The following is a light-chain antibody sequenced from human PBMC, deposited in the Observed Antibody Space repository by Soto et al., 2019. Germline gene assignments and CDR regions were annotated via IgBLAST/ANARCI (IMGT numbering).Light chain of an antibody. V-gene: IGLV2-14*01. Sequence: QSALTQPASVSGSPGQSITISCTGTSSDIGGHKYVSWYQQHPDKAPKVLIFEVSNRPSGISNRFSGSKSGNTASLTISGLQAEDEADYYCSSYTSSTTSAVFGGGTKLTVL. CDR1: SSDIGGHKY. CDR3: SSYTSSTTSAV. CDR2: EVS. J-gene: IGLJ2*01.